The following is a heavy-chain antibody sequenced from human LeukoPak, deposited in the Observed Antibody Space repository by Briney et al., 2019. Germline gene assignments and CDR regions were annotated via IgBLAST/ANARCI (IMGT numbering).Heavy chain of an antibody. CDR2: IYTSGST. D-gene: IGHD3-10*01. CDR1: GGSISSGSYY. CDR3: ARERLLYGSGSYYYYMDV. Sequence: PSETLSLTCTVSGGSISSGSYYWSWIRQPAGKGLEWIGRIYTSGSTNYNPSLKSRVTISVDTSKNQFSLKLSSVTAADTAVYYCARERLLYGSGSYYYYMDVWGKGTTVTISS. J-gene: IGHJ6*03. V-gene: IGHV4-61*02.